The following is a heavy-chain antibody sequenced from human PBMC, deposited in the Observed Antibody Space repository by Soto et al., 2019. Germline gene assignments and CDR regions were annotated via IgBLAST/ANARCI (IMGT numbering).Heavy chain of an antibody. Sequence: ASVKVSCKASGYTFTGYYMHWVRQAPGQGLEWMGWINPNSGGTNYAQKFQGWVTMTRDTSISTAYMELSRLRSDDTAVYYCARSMLERRFEYYYYYYMYVWGKGTTITVSS. D-gene: IGHD1-1*01. V-gene: IGHV1-2*04. J-gene: IGHJ6*03. CDR2: INPNSGGT. CDR3: ARSMLERRFEYYYYYYMYV. CDR1: GYTFTGYY.